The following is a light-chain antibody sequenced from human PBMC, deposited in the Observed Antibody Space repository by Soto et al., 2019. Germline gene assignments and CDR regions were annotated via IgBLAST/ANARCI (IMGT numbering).Light chain of an antibody. CDR3: QQYSSSPRT. Sequence: EILLTQSPGTLSLSPGERATLSCRASQSVSNNFLAWYQQKPGQPPRLLIYGASWRATGIPDRFSGSGSGTDFTLTVSRLEPEDFAVYYCQQYSSSPRTFGQGTKVDIK. CDR1: QSVSNNF. V-gene: IGKV3-20*01. CDR2: GAS. J-gene: IGKJ1*01.